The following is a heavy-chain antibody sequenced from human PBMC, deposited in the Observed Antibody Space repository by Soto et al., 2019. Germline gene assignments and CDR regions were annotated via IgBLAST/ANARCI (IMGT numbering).Heavy chain of an antibody. J-gene: IGHJ6*02. D-gene: IGHD6-13*01. Sequence: SVKVSCKASGGTFSSYAISWVRQAPGQGLEWMGGIIPIFGTANYAQKFQGRVTITADESTSTAYMELSSLRSEDTAVYYCARDVRVAAAGPYYYYYGMDVWGQGTTVTVSS. CDR3: ARDVRVAAAGPYYYYYGMDV. CDR2: IIPIFGTA. CDR1: GGTFSSYA. V-gene: IGHV1-69*13.